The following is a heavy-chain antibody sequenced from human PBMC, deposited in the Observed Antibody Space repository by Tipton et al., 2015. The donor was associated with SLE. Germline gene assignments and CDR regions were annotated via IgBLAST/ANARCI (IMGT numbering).Heavy chain of an antibody. CDR1: GGSISTSTYY. CDR3: ARHGGSGSIFAP. Sequence: TLSLTCSVSGGSISTSTYYWGWIRQPPGKGLEWIGSIYYSGSTYSKPSLQSRVTIFIDTSKNQFSLNLSSVTAADTAVYYCARHGGSGSIFAPWGQGTLVTVSS. J-gene: IGHJ5*02. D-gene: IGHD3-16*01. V-gene: IGHV4-39*07. CDR2: IYYSGST.